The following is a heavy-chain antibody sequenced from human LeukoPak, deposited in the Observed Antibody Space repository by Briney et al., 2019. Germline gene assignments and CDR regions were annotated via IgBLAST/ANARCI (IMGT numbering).Heavy chain of an antibody. D-gene: IGHD3-22*01. V-gene: IGHV1-69*04. CDR3: ARAEGGPYYYDSSGYPQPPDDY. CDR2: IIPILGIA. J-gene: IGHJ4*02. Sequence: SVKVSCKASGGTFSSYAISWVRQAPGQGLEWMGRIIPILGIANYAQKFQGRVTITADKSTSTAYMELSSLRSEDTAVYYCARAEGGPYYYDSSGYPQPPDDYWGQGTLVTVSS. CDR1: GGTFSSYA.